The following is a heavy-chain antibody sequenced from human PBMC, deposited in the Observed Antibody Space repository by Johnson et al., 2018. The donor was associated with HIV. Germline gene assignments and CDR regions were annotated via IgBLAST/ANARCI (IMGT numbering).Heavy chain of an antibody. V-gene: IGHV3-13*01. CDR3: ARASDSYCSADCYGDGFQI. J-gene: IGHJ3*02. CDR1: GFTFGRHD. CDR2: IATAGDT. Sequence: VRLVEWGGGLVQPGGSLRLSSVASGFTFGRHDMHWVRQFTGKGLEWVSSIATAGDTYHPGSVKGRLSMSRDSASNSWYLQMNSLRAGDTAVYYCARASDSYCSADCYGDGFQISDQGTKVIVSS. D-gene: IGHD2-21*02.